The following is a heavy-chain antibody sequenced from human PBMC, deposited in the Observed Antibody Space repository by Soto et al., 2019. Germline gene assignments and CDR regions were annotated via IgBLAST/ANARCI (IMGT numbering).Heavy chain of an antibody. CDR2: IYYSGST. CDR3: AGEYSGYDAYYYYYYYMDV. J-gene: IGHJ6*03. V-gene: IGHV4-59*01. D-gene: IGHD5-12*01. CDR1: GGSISSYY. Sequence: TSETLSLTCTVSGGSISSYYWSWIRQPPGEGLEWIGYIYYSGSTNYNPSLKSRVTISVDTSKNQFSLKLSSVTAADTAVYYCAGEYSGYDAYYYYYYYMDVWGKGTTVTVSS.